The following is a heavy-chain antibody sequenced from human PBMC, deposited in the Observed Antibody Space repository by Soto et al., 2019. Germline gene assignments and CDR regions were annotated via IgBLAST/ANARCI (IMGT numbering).Heavy chain of an antibody. D-gene: IGHD6-13*01. CDR1: GFTFSSYA. CDR2: ISYDGSNK. V-gene: IGHV3-30-3*01. Sequence: QVQLVESGGGVVQPGRSLRLSCAASGFTFSSYAMHWVRQAPGKGLEWVAVISYDGSNKYYADSVKGRFTISRDNSKNTLYLQMHSLRAEDTAVYYCARVRYSSSWYSGRTDYWGQGTLVTVSS. J-gene: IGHJ4*02. CDR3: ARVRYSSSWYSGRTDY.